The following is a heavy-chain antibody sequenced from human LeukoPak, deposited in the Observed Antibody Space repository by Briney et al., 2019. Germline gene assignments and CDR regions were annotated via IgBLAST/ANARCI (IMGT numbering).Heavy chain of an antibody. CDR1: GGSISSSGYY. CDR3: ARVPIAVAAVDY. D-gene: IGHD6-19*01. J-gene: IGHJ4*02. CDR2: IYHSGST. Sequence: SETLSLTCTVSGGSISSSGYYWGWIRQPPGKGLEWIGEIYHSGSTNYNPSLKSRVTISVDKSKNQFSLKLSSVTAADTAVYYCARVPIAVAAVDYWGQGTLVTVSS. V-gene: IGHV4-39*07.